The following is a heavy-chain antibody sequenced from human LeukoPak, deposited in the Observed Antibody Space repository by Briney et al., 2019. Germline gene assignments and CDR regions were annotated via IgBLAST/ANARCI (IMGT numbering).Heavy chain of an antibody. CDR3: ARGAGRASSHNWFDP. V-gene: IGHV1-18*01. J-gene: IGHJ5*02. CDR1: GYTFTSYG. Sequence: GASVKVSCKASGYTFTSYGISWVRQAPGQGLEWMGWISAYNGNTNYAQKLQGRVTMTTDTSTSTAYMELRSLRSDDTAVYYCARGAGRASSHNWFDPWGQGTLVTVSS. D-gene: IGHD2-2*01. CDR2: ISAYNGNT.